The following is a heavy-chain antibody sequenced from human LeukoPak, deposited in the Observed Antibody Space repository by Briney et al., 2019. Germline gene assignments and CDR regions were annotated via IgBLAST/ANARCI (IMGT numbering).Heavy chain of an antibody. CDR1: GFTFSSYA. D-gene: IGHD3-22*01. Sequence: GGSLRLSCAASGFTFSSYAMSWVRQAPGKGLEWVSSISSSSSYIYYADSVKGRFTISRDNAKNSLYLQMNSLRAEDTAVYYCASPYYDSSGYYGSGAFDIWGQGTMVTVSS. CDR3: ASPYYDSSGYYGSGAFDI. V-gene: IGHV3-21*01. J-gene: IGHJ3*02. CDR2: ISSSSSYI.